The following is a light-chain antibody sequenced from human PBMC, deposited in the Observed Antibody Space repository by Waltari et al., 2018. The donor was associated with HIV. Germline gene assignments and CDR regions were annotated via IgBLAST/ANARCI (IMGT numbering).Light chain of an antibody. CDR3: QSADSNASLWV. Sequence: SYELTQPPSVSVSPGQTARITCSGDAFPKQYAYWYQQRPGQAPVLVIYKDTERPSGIPERFSGSSSGTTATLTIIGVQAQDDADYHCQSADSNASLWVFGGGTKLTVL. CDR1: AFPKQY. CDR2: KDT. V-gene: IGLV3-25*03. J-gene: IGLJ3*02.